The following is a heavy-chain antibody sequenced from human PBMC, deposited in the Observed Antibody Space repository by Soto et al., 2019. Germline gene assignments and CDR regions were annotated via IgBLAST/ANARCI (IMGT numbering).Heavy chain of an antibody. CDR3: ARARYQLLHPYYYGMDV. CDR2: IHYSGST. V-gene: IGHV4-59*01. Sequence: ETLSLTCTVSGGSISSYYWSWIRQSPGKGLEWIGYIHYSGSTKSNPSLKSRVTISVDTSRNQVSLKLSFVTAADSAVYFCARARYQLLHPYYYGMDVWGQGTTVTVSS. J-gene: IGHJ6*02. D-gene: IGHD2-2*01. CDR1: GGSISSYY.